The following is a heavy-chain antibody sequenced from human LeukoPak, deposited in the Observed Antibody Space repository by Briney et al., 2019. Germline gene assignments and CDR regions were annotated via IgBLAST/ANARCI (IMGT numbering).Heavy chain of an antibody. CDR2: INAGNGNT. CDR3: ARNCSSCWFDP. D-gene: IGHD6-13*01. J-gene: IGHJ5*02. V-gene: IGHV1-3*01. CDR1: GYTFTSYA. Sequence: ASVKVSCKASGYTFTSYAMHWVRQAPGQRLEWVGWINAGNGNTKYSQEFQGRVTITRDTSASTAYMELRSLRSDDTAVYYCARNCSSCWFDPWGQGTLVTVSS.